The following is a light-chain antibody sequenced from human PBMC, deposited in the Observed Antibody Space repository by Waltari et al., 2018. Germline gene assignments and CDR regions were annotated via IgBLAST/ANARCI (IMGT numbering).Light chain of an antibody. CDR2: DVT. CDR1: RSDVGAYTY. CDR3: SSYTATATWV. Sequence: QSALAQPASVSGSPGQSLTLSCTGTRSDVGAYTYALWYQQLPGKAHKLIIYDVTDRPSGVSNRFSGSKSGNTASLTISGLQADDEADYYCSSYTATATWVFGGGTKLTVL. J-gene: IGLJ3*02. V-gene: IGLV2-14*03.